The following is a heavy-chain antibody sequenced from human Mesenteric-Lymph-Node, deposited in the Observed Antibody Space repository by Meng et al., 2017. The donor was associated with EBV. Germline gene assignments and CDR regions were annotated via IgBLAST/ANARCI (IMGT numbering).Heavy chain of an antibody. CDR3: ARDEGGWLTAPDY. V-gene: IGHV1-46*01. J-gene: IGHJ4*02. CDR1: ENTFISYY. Sequence: QVQLVQSGAEVKKPGASVKVSCEASENTFISYYMHWVRQAPGQGLEWMGVINPSSGWATYAQKFQGRVTMTRDTSTSTVYMELSSLRSEDTAVYYCARDEGGWLTAPDYWGQGTLVTVSS. CDR2: INPSSGWA. D-gene: IGHD5-24*01.